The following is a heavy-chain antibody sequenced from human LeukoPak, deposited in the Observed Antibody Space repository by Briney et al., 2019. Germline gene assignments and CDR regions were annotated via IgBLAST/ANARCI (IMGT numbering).Heavy chain of an antibody. CDR3: ARDAVLLWFGEFTDPTDY. J-gene: IGHJ4*02. Sequence: GASVKVSCKASGYTFTSYGISWVRQAPGQGLEWMGWISAYNGNTNYAQKLQGRVTMTTDTSTSTAYMELRSLRSDDTAVYYCARDAVLLWFGEFTDPTDYWGQGTLVTVSS. D-gene: IGHD3-10*01. V-gene: IGHV1-18*01. CDR1: GYTFTSYG. CDR2: ISAYNGNT.